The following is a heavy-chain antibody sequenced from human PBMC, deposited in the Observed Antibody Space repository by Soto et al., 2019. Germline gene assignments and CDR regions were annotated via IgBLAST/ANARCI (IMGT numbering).Heavy chain of an antibody. J-gene: IGHJ4*02. D-gene: IGHD3-9*01. CDR2: IKADGSEE. CDR3: VRSFSFDWLLFTLDY. CDR1: GFTFNTYW. V-gene: IGHV3-7*01. Sequence: QLVESGGGLVQPGGSLRLSCATSGFTFNTYWMTWVRQAPGKGLEWVANIKADGSEENYVDSVKGRFTISRDNGKNSLFLQMNRLRREDSAVYYCVRSFSFDWLLFTLDYWGQGTLVSVSS.